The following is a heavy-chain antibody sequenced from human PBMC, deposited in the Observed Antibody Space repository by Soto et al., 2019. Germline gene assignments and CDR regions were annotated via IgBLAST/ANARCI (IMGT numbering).Heavy chain of an antibody. Sequence: ESGGGLAKPGGSLRLSCAASGFTFSNDWMNWVRQAPGKGLEWVARIKSVPDGGTTDYAAPVKGRFFISRDDSKSTLFLQMNSLKTEDTAIYYCMTHAVIYSRGHWGQGTLVTVAS. J-gene: IGHJ4*02. CDR1: GFTFSNDW. D-gene: IGHD6-25*01. CDR3: MTHAVIYSRGH. CDR2: IKSVPDGGTT. V-gene: IGHV3-15*01.